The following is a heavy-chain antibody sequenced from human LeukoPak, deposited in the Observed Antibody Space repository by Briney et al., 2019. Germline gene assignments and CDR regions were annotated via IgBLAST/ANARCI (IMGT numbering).Heavy chain of an antibody. CDR2: INPNSGDT. V-gene: IGHV1-2*02. CDR1: GYIFTGYY. D-gene: IGHD2-15*01. Sequence: GASVKVSCKASGYIFTGYYMHWVRQAPGQGLEWMGWINPNSGDTNYAQKFQGRVTMTRDTSISTAYMELSRLRSDDTAVYYCARGEVAATWWSFDYWGQGTLVTVSS. J-gene: IGHJ4*02. CDR3: ARGEVAATWWSFDY.